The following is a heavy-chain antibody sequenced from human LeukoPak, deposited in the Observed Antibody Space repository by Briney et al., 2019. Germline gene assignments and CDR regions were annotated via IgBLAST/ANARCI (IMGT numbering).Heavy chain of an antibody. D-gene: IGHD3-22*01. V-gene: IGHV3-23*01. Sequence: GGSLRLSCAASGFTFSSYAMSWVRQAPGKGLEWVSARSGSGGSTYYADSVKGRFTISRDNSKNTLYLQMNSLTAEDTAVYYCAKRDTSGYSHYFDYGGQGTLVTVSS. CDR3: AKRDTSGYSHYFDY. CDR2: RSGSGGST. J-gene: IGHJ4*02. CDR1: GFTFSSYA.